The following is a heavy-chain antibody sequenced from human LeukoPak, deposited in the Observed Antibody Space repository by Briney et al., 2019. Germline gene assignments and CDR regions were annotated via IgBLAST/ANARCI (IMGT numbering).Heavy chain of an antibody. J-gene: IGHJ6*03. CDR3: ARINYDSSLTGYFYMDV. CDR1: GWSFSGYY. CDR2: INHSGRT. D-gene: IGHD3-22*01. Sequence: SETLSLTCAVYGWSFSGYYWSWIRQSPGKGLEWIGEINHSGRTKYNPSLKSRVTVSVDTSKNQFSLRLSSVTAADTAVYYCARINYDSSLTGYFYMDVWAKGTTVSVSS. V-gene: IGHV4-34*01.